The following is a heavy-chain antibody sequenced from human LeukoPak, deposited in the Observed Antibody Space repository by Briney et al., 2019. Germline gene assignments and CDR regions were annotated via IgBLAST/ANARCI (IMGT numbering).Heavy chain of an antibody. CDR1: GFTFSNAW. Sequence: GGSLRLSCAASGFTFSNAWMSWVRQAPGKGLEWVGRIKSKTDGGTTDYAAPVKGRFTISRDDSKNTLYLQMNSLKTEDTAAYYCTTARQSYGSGTDAFDIWGQGTMVTVSS. CDR2: IKSKTDGGTT. V-gene: IGHV3-15*01. CDR3: TTARQSYGSGTDAFDI. D-gene: IGHD3-10*01. J-gene: IGHJ3*02.